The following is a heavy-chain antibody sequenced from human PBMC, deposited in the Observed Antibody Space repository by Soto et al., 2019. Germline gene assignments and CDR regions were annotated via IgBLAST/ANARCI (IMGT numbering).Heavy chain of an antibody. Sequence: GGSVKVSCKASGYTFTSYDINWVRQATGQGLEWMGWMNPNSGNTGYAQKFQGRVTMTRNTSISTAYMELSSLRSEDTAVYYCARSPAGLQAYYFDYWGQGTLVTVSS. CDR3: ARSPAGLQAYYFDY. V-gene: IGHV1-8*01. J-gene: IGHJ4*02. CDR1: GYTFTSYD. D-gene: IGHD3-16*01. CDR2: MNPNSGNT.